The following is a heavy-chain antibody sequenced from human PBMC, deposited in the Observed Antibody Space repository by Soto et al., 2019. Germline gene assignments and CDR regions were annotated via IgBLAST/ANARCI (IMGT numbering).Heavy chain of an antibody. J-gene: IGHJ4*02. Sequence: QVQLQESGPGLVKPSETLSLTCTVSGGSISSYYWSWIRQPPGKGLEWIGYIYYSGSTNYNPSLKSRVTISVDTSKIQFSLKLSSVTAADTALYYCARHEEIWLQFGYFDYWVQGNLVTVSS. CDR1: GGSISSYY. D-gene: IGHD3-10*01. CDR3: ARHEEIWLQFGYFDY. V-gene: IGHV4-59*08. CDR2: IYYSGST.